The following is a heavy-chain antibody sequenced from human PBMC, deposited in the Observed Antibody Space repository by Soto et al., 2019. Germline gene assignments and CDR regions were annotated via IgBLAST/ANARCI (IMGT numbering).Heavy chain of an antibody. D-gene: IGHD3-10*01. CDR3: PRMVWGVDYYYYMDV. V-gene: IGHV4-39*01. J-gene: IGHJ6*03. CDR2: IYYSGST. CDR1: GGSISSSSYY. Sequence: QLQLQESGPGLVKPSETLSLTCTVSGGSISSSSYYWGWIRQPPGKGLEWIGSIYYSGSTYNNPSLKSRVHIPVDTSKNQFSLKVGSVPVADTAVYYCPRMVWGVDYYYYMDVWGKGTTVTVSS.